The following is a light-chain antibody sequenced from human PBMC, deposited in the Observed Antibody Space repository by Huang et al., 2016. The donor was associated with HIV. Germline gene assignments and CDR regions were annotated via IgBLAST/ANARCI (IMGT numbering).Light chain of an antibody. CDR2: AAS. J-gene: IGKJ1*01. CDR1: QSISADY. V-gene: IGKV3-20*01. CDR3: QQYAGSPWT. Sequence: EIVLTQSPGTLALSPGERATLSCRASQSISADYLAWYQQKPGQASRLLIYAASNTATGIPDRFSGSGSGTDFTLTIYRLEPEDFAVYFCQQYAGSPWTFGQGTKVEIK.